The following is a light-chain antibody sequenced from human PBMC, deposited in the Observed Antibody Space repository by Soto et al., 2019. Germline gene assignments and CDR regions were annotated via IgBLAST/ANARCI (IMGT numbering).Light chain of an antibody. CDR2: GAS. V-gene: IGKV3-20*01. CDR1: QSVSTNS. CDR3: QQYGSSALT. Sequence: EIVLTQSPDTLSLSPGERATLSCRASQSVSTNSLAWYQQKPGQAPRPLIYGASSRATGTPDRFSGGGSGTDFTLTISRLEPEDFAVYYCQQYGSSALTFGGGTKVEIK. J-gene: IGKJ4*01.